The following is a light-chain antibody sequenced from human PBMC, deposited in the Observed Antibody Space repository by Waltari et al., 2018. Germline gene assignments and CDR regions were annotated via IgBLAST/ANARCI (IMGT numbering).Light chain of an antibody. CDR3: QQRRDWPLT. CDR2: DTS. Sequence: DIVLTQSPAILSLSPGESASLSCRASQSITNYLAWYQQKPRPAPSLLLYDTSNRATGIPARFSGSGFGTDFTLTISSLEPEDFAVYYGQQRRDWPLTFGGGTKVEIK. CDR1: QSITNY. V-gene: IGKV3-11*01. J-gene: IGKJ4*01.